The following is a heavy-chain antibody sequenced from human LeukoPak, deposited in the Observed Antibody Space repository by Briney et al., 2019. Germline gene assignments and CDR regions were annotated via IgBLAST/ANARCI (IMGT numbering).Heavy chain of an antibody. CDR3: ARHSPQLESDGGTFDY. CDR2: INHSGST. D-gene: IGHD1-1*01. Sequence: SETLSLTCAVYGGSFSGYYWSWIRQPPGKGLEWIGEINHSGSTNYNLSLKSRVTISVDTSKNQFSLKLSSVTAADTAVYYCARHSPQLESDGGTFDYWGQGTLVTVSS. J-gene: IGHJ4*02. CDR1: GGSFSGYY. V-gene: IGHV4-34*01.